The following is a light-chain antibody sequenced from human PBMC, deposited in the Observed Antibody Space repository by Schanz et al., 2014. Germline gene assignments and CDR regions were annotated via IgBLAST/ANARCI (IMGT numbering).Light chain of an antibody. CDR2: LNSDGSH. Sequence: QLVLTQPSSHSASSGASVRLTCMLSSGHSSYAIAGHQQQPEKGPRYLMKLNSDGSHSKGDGIPDRFSGSSSGAERYLTISSLQSEDEADYYCQTWGTGHWVFGGGTKLTVL. CDR1: SGHSSYA. J-gene: IGLJ3*02. V-gene: IGLV4-69*01. CDR3: QTWGTGHWV.